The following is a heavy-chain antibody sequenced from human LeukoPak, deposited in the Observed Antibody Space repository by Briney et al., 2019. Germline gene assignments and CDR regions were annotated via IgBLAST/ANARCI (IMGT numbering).Heavy chain of an antibody. D-gene: IGHD1-1*01. CDR1: GFTFSIYA. CDR3: ARDPVTKNAGWYFDL. Sequence: GGSLRLSCAASGFTFSIYAMHGVRQAPGKGVECVADISYGGSNKYYADSVKGRFAISRDNSKNTLYLQMNSLRAEDTAVYYCARDPVTKNAGWYFDLWGRGNFVTVST. J-gene: IGHJ2*01. V-gene: IGHV3-30*09. CDR2: ISYGGSNK.